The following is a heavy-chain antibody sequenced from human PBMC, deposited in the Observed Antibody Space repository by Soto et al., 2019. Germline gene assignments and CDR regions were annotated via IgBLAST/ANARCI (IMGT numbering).Heavy chain of an antibody. CDR2: ISSDGINK. V-gene: IGHV3-30*18. D-gene: IGHD1-20*01. J-gene: IGHJ3*02. CDR3: AKDFYKSVGSPLGI. Sequence: GKGLEWGAFISSDGINKYYTDAVKGRFSISRDNSKNTLYLQMNSLRVEDTAVYRSAKDFYKSVGSPLGIWGQPPNVTV.